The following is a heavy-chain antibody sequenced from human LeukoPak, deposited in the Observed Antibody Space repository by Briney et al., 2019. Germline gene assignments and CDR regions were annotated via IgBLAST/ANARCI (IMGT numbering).Heavy chain of an antibody. CDR1: GGTFSSYA. Sequence: ASVKVSCKASGGTFSSYAISWVRQAPGQGLEWMGGIIPIFGPANYAQKFQGRVTITADESTSTAYMELSSLRSEDTAVYYCARDHSSERIAAAGARGYYYYGMDVWGQGTTVTVSS. V-gene: IGHV1-69*13. CDR3: ARDHSSERIAAAGARGYYYYGMDV. CDR2: IIPIFGPA. J-gene: IGHJ6*02. D-gene: IGHD6-13*01.